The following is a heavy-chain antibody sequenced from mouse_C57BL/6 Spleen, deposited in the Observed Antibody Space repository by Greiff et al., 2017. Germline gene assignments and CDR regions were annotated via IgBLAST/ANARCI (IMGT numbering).Heavy chain of an antibody. CDR3: ARERGGYYFDY. V-gene: IGHV1-80*01. CDR2: IYPGDGDT. J-gene: IGHJ2*01. CDR1: GYAFSSYW. Sequence: VQVVESGAELVKPGASVKISCKASGYAFSSYWMNWVKQRPGKGLEWIGQIYPGDGDTNYNGKFKGKATLTADKSSSTAYMQLSSLTSEDSAVYFCARERGGYYFDYWGQGTTLTVSS.